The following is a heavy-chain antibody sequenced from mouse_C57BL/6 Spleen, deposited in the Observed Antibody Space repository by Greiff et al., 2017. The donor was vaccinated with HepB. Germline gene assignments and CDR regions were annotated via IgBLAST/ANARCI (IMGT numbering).Heavy chain of an antibody. Sequence: VQLQQPGAELVRPGSSVKLSCKASGYTFTSYWMHWVKQSPIQGLEWIGNIDPSDSETHYNQKFKDKATLTVDKSSSTAYMQLSSLTSEDSAVYYCARSAAQALDYWGQGTTLTVSS. CDR2: IDPSDSET. J-gene: IGHJ2*01. CDR3: ARSAAQALDY. V-gene: IGHV1-52*01. D-gene: IGHD3-2*02. CDR1: GYTFTSYW.